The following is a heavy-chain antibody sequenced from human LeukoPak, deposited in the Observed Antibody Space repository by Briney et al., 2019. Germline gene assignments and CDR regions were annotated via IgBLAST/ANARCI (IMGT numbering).Heavy chain of an antibody. Sequence: GASVKVSCKASGYTFTGYYMHWVRQAPGQGLEWMGWINPNSGGTNYAQKFQGRVTMTRDTSISTAYMELSRLRADDTAVYYCAIAAGFSDAFDIWGQGTMVTVSS. CDR3: AIAAGFSDAFDI. J-gene: IGHJ3*02. D-gene: IGHD2/OR15-2a*01. CDR1: GYTFTGYY. CDR2: INPNSGGT. V-gene: IGHV1-2*02.